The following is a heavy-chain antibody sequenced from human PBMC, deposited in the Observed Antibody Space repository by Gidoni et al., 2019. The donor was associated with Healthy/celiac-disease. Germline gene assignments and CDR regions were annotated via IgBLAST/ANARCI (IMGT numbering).Heavy chain of an antibody. V-gene: IGHV4-39*01. J-gene: IGHJ4*02. CDR2: IYYSGRT. Sequence: QLQLQESGPGLVKPSETLSLTCTVSGGSICSSSYYWGWIRQPPGKGLEWIGSIYYSGRTYYNPSLKSRVTISVDTSKNQFSLKLSSVTAADTAVYYCARLPYRYCSGGSCYSWDYWGQGTLVTVSS. D-gene: IGHD2-15*01. CDR1: GGSICSSSYY. CDR3: ARLPYRYCSGGSCYSWDY.